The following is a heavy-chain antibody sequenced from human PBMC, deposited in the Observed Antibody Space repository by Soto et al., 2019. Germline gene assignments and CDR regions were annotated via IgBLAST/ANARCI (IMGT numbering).Heavy chain of an antibody. CDR3: ARIGHGVSAGSGFDP. Sequence: QVQVVESGGGVVQPGRSLRLSCVASGFSFNGYAVNWVRQAPGKGLEWVALISHDASSQWYADSVKGRFTISRDTAKKTVYLQMNPLRLDDTALYYCARIGHGVSAGSGFDPWGQGTLVIASS. CDR1: GFSFNGYA. V-gene: IGHV3-30-3*01. CDR2: ISHDASSQ. D-gene: IGHD3-10*01. J-gene: IGHJ5*02.